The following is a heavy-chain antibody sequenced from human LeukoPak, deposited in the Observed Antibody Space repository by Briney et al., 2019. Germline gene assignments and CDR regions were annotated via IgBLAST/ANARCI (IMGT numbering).Heavy chain of an antibody. V-gene: IGHV3-33*01. Sequence: GGSLRLTCAASGFTFSSYGMHWVRQAPGKGLEWVAVICYDGSNKYYADSVKGRFTISRDNSKNTLYLQMNSLRAEDTAVYYCAREGGYGVNMEYYGMDVWGQGTTVTVSS. D-gene: IGHD5-12*01. CDR3: AREGGYGVNMEYYGMDV. CDR1: GFTFSSYG. CDR2: ICYDGSNK. J-gene: IGHJ6*02.